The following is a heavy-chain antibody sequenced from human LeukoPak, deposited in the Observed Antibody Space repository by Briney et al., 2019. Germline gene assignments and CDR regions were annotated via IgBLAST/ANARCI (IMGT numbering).Heavy chain of an antibody. CDR2: IYYSGST. Sequence: SETLSLTCAVYGGSFSGYYWSWIRQPPGKGLEWIGSIYYSGSTYYNPSLKSRVTISVDTSKNQFSLKLSSVTAADTAVYYCARIAHQLLFFAYWGQGTLVTVSS. CDR3: ARIAHQLLFFAY. J-gene: IGHJ4*02. D-gene: IGHD2-2*01. CDR1: GGSFSGYY. V-gene: IGHV4-34*01.